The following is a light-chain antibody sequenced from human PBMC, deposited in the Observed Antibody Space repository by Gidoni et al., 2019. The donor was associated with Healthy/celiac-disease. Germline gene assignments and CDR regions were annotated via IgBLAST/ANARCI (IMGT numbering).Light chain of an antibody. CDR1: QSVSSY. CDR2: DAS. J-gene: IGKJ1*01. V-gene: IGKV3-11*01. Sequence: IVLTQSPATLSLSPGERATLSCRASQSVSSYLAWYQKKPGQAPRRLIYDASNRSTGIPAMFSGSGSGTDFTLTISSLEPEDFAVYYCQQXSNWXXTFGQGTKVEIK. CDR3: QQXSNWXXT.